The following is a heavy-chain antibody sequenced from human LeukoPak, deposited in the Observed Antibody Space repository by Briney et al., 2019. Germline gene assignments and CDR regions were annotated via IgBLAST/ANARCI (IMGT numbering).Heavy chain of an antibody. CDR1: GGSISSYY. D-gene: IGHD3-10*01. V-gene: IGHV4-59*01. CDR2: IYYSGST. CDR3: AGGRRGSGSSNFDY. J-gene: IGHJ4*02. Sequence: SETLSLICTVSGGSISSYYWSWIRQPPGKGLEWIGYIYYSGSTNYNPSLKSRVTISVDTSKNQFSLKLSSVTAADTAVYYCAGGRRGSGSSNFDYWGQGTLVTVSS.